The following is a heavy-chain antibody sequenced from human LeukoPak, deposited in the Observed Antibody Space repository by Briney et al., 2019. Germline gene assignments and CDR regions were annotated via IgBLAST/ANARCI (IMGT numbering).Heavy chain of an antibody. CDR3: ARDLRAPVLYYYDSSGYLDY. D-gene: IGHD3-22*01. CDR1: GYTFTSYG. V-gene: IGHV1-18*01. J-gene: IGHJ4*02. CDR2: ISAYNGNT. Sequence: ASVKVSCKASGYTFTSYGISWVRQAPGQGLEWMGWISAYNGNTNYAQKLQGRVTMTTDTSTSTAYMELRSLRSDDTAVYYCARDLRAPVLYYYDSSGYLDYWGQGTLVTVSS.